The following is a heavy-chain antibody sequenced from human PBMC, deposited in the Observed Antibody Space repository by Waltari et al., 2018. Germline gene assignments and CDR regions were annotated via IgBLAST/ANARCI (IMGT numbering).Heavy chain of an antibody. V-gene: IGHV4-34*01. Sequence: QVQLQQWGAGLLQPSETLSLTCAVYGGSLCGSSWSWIRQPPGQAREWIGEINHSGSTDYNPSLKSRVTISVDTSKNQFSLKLSSVTAADTAVYYCARDPGVRVPAAIRYYYYGMDVWGQGTTVTVSS. CDR3: ARDPGVRVPAAIRYYYYGMDV. D-gene: IGHD2-2*01. CDR1: GGSLCGSS. CDR2: INHSGST. J-gene: IGHJ6*02.